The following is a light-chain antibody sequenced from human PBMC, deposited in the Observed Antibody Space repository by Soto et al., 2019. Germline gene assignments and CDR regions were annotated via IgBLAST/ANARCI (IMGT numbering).Light chain of an antibody. CDR2: RNN. CDR1: SSNIGSNY. V-gene: IGLV1-47*01. Sequence: QSVLTQPPSASGTPGQRVNISCSGSSSNIGSNYVYWYRQFPGTAPKLPIQRNNQRPSGVPARFSGSKSGTSASLAISGLRSEDEADYYCGGWDDSLSGPVFGGGTKVTVL. CDR3: GGWDDSLSGPV. J-gene: IGLJ2*01.